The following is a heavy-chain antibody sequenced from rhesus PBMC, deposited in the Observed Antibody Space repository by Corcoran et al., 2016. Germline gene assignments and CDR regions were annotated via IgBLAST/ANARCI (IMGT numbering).Heavy chain of an antibody. J-gene: IGHJ4*01. V-gene: IGHV4S10*01. CDR2: IYVSSTST. CDR1: GGSISDSYR. D-gene: IGHD6-25*01. CDR3: ARGVGAAAGIDY. Sequence: QVQLQESGPGVVKPSETLSLTCAVSGGSISDSYRWSWIRQPPGKGLEWIWYIYVSSTSTNYNPSLKSRVTISKDTSKNQCSLKLSSVTAADTAVYYCARGVGAAAGIDYWGQGVLVTVSS.